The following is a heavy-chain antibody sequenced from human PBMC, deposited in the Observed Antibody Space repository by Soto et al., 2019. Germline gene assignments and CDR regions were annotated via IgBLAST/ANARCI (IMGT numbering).Heavy chain of an antibody. J-gene: IGHJ4*02. CDR2: INHSGST. V-gene: IGHV4-34*01. CDR1: GGSFSGYY. Sequence: QVQLQQWGAGLLKPSETLSLTCAVYGGSFSGYYWSWIRQPPGKGLEYIGEINHSGSTNYNPSLKSRVTISVDTSKNQFSLKLSSLTAADTAVYYCARSYGGNSGTFDFWGQGTLVTVSS. D-gene: IGHD4-17*01. CDR3: ARSYGGNSGTFDF.